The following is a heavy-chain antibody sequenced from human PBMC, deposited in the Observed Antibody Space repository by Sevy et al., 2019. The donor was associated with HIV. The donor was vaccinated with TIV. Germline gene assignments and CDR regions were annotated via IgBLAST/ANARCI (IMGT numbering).Heavy chain of an antibody. V-gene: IGHV3-21*01. Sequence: GGSLRLSCGGSGFTFRSYSRNWGRQAPGKGLEWVSSISSSSSYIYNEDSVNGRFTISRDNAKNSLYLQMNSLRAEDTAVYYSARDERRGVLDYWSQGTLVTVSS. CDR1: GFTFRSYS. CDR2: ISSSSSYI. J-gene: IGHJ4*02. D-gene: IGHD3-10*01. CDR3: ARDERRGVLDY.